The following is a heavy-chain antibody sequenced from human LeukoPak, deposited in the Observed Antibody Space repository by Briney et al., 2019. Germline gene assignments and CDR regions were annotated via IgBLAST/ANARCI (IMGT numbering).Heavy chain of an antibody. CDR3: IAEGTTDY. D-gene: IGHD1-7*01. V-gene: IGHV3-49*04. Sequence: GGSLRLSCTASGLTFGAYAMSWVRQAPGKGLEWVGFIRSKAYGGTTEYVASVKGRFTISRDDSKSIAYLQMNSLKTEDTAVYYCIAEGTTDYWGQGSLVTVSS. J-gene: IGHJ4*02. CDR1: GLTFGAYA. CDR2: IRSKAYGGTT.